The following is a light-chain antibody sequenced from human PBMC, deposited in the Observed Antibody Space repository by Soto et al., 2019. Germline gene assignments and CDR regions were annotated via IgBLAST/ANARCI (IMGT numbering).Light chain of an antibody. J-gene: IGLJ2*01. Sequence: SYELRQPPSVSVSPGQTAKMTCSGDNLENKFVSWYQQKPGQSPVLVISQDAERPSGIPERFSGSNSGNTATLTISETQAMDEADYYCQAWDSGVLLGGGTKLTVL. CDR3: QAWDSGVL. CDR1: NLENKF. CDR2: QDA. V-gene: IGLV3-1*01.